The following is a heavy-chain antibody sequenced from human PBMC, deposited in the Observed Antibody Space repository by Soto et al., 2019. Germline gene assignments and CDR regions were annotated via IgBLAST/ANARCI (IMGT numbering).Heavy chain of an antibody. Sequence: EVQLVESGGGLVQPGGSLRVSCAASGFTLSRYSMNWVRQAPGKGLEWLSYIDSTSATIYYAESVKGRFIISRDNAKNSLYLQMNSLRDEDTAVYYGARGGVATIFGDSWCQGTLFTVSS. CDR1: GFTLSRYS. J-gene: IGHJ4*02. CDR2: IDSTSATI. V-gene: IGHV3-48*02. CDR3: ARGGVATIFGDS. D-gene: IGHD5-12*01.